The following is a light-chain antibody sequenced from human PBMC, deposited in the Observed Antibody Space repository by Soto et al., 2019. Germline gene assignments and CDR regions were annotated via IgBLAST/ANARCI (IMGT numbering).Light chain of an antibody. CDR2: RNN. Sequence: QSVLTQPPSVSGTPGQRVTISCSGSSSNIGRNDVYWYQQLPGTAPKLLIYRNNQRPSWVPDRFSGSRSGTSASLAISGLRSGDEADYYCAAWDDSLSGRLFGGGTKVTVL. V-gene: IGLV1-47*01. J-gene: IGLJ3*02. CDR1: SSNIGRND. CDR3: AAWDDSLSGRL.